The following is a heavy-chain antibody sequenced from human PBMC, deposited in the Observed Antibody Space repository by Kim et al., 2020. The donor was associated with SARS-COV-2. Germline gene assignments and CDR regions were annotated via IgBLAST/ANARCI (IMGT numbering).Heavy chain of an antibody. CDR3: ARDLGGGAAAGTGTSGWYKGDY. D-gene: IGHD6-13*01. V-gene: IGHV1-2*02. J-gene: IGHJ4*02. CDR2: INPNSGGT. Sequence: ASVKVSCKASGYTFTGYYMHWVRQAPGQGLEWMGWINPNSGGTNYAQKFQGRVTMTRDTSISTAYMELSRLRSDDTAVYYCARDLGGGAAAGTGTSGWYKGDYWGQGTLVTVSS. CDR1: GYTFTGYY.